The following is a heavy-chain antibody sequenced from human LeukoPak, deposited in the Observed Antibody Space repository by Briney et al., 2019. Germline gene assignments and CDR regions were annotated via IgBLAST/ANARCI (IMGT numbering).Heavy chain of an antibody. CDR2: ISSSSTI. CDR3: ARAAYYYDSSGYYY. V-gene: IGHV3-48*01. J-gene: IGHJ4*02. D-gene: IGHD3-22*01. Sequence: GGSLRLSCAASGFTFSSYSMNWVRQAPGKGLEWVSYISSSSTIYYADSVKGRFTISRDNAKNSLYLQMNSLRAEDTAVYYCARAAYYYDSSGYYYWGQGTLVTVSS. CDR1: GFTFSSYS.